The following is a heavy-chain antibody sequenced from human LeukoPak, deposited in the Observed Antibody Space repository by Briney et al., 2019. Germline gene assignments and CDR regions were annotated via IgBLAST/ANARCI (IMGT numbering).Heavy chain of an antibody. CDR2: IGGGGEYT. V-gene: IGHV3-23*01. Sequence: GGSLRLSCATSGFTFSSYAMSWVRKAPGKGLEWVSTIGGGGEYTYYADSVKGRFIISRDNSKNTFYLQMNSLRAEDTAVYYCAKVLSGSQDYWGQGTLVSVFS. CDR3: AKVLSGSQDY. CDR1: GFTFSSYA. J-gene: IGHJ4*02. D-gene: IGHD1-26*01.